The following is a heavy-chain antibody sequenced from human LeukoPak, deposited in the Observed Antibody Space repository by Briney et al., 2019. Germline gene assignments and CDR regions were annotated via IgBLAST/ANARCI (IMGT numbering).Heavy chain of an antibody. J-gene: IGHJ4*02. CDR3: ARDPRKYQLIY. D-gene: IGHD2-2*01. V-gene: IGHV3-23*01. CDR2: VSNSGGNT. Sequence: GGSLRLSCAASGFTFSNYPMNWVRQAPGKGLEWVSTVSNSGGNTYYSDSVKGRFTISRDNSKNTLHLQMNSLRADDTAIYYCARDPRKYQLIYWGQGTLVTVSS. CDR1: GFTFSNYP.